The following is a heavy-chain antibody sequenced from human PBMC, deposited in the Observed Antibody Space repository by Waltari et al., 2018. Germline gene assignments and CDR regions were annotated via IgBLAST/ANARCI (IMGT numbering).Heavy chain of an antibody. Sequence: EVQLVTSGGGLVQPGRSLRLACVGSGFRFGDYAMYWGRQRPGKGLEWLSGIGWNSGAIGYADSVRGRFSTYRDNARKSLYLQMGRLRPEDTALYYCVKGGWGFGAFYEQHWGQGIQVTVSS. CDR1: GFRFGDYA. J-gene: IGHJ4*02. V-gene: IGHV3-9*01. D-gene: IGHD3-10*01. CDR3: VKGGWGFGAFYEQH. CDR2: IGWNSGAI.